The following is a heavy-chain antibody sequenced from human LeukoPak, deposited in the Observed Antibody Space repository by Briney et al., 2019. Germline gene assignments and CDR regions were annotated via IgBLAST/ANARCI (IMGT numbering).Heavy chain of an antibody. J-gene: IGHJ4*02. CDR3: ARAPFYDFWSEFDY. CDR1: GFTFSSYS. Sequence: GGSLRLSCAASGFTFSSYSMNWVLQAPGKGLEWVSSISTSSSYIYYTDSVKGRFTISRDNAKNSLYLQMNSLRAEDTAVYYCARAPFYDFWSEFDYWGQGTLVTVSS. V-gene: IGHV3-21*01. D-gene: IGHD3-3*01. CDR2: ISTSSSYI.